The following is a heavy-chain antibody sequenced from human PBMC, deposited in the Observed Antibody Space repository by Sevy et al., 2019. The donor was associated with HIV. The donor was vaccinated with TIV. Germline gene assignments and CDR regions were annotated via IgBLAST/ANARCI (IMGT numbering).Heavy chain of an antibody. CDR3: ARFPPERAFDI. J-gene: IGHJ3*02. V-gene: IGHV3-30*04. Sequence: GGSLRLSCAASGLACSSYAMHRVRQAPDKGLEWVEVISYDGSNQDYADSVKGRFTISRDNSKNTLYLQMNSLRVEDTAVYYCARFPPERAFDIWGQGTMVTVSS. CDR1: GLACSSYA. CDR2: ISYDGSNQ.